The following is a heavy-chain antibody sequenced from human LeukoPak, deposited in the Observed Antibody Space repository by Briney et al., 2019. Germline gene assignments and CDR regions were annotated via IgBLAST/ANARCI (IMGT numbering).Heavy chain of an antibody. J-gene: IGHJ4*02. CDR2: INHSGST. CDR3: ARGGPMTTVTTSFDY. CDR1: GGSFSGYY. V-gene: IGHV4-34*01. Sequence: SETLTLTCAVYGGSFSGYYWSWIRQPPGKGLEWIGEINHSGSTNYNPSLKSRVTISVDTSKNQFSLKLSSVTAADTAVYYCARGGPMTTVTTSFDYWGQGTLVTVSS. D-gene: IGHD4-17*01.